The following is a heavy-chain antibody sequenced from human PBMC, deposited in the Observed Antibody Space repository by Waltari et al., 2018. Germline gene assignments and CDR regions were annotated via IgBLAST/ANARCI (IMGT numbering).Heavy chain of an antibody. V-gene: IGHV5-51*01. Sequence: EVQLVQSGAEVKKPGESLTISCKGSGYSFTSYWIGWVRQMPGRGLEWMGIIYPGDSDTRYSPSIQGVVTISADKSSDTAYLQWSSLKASDTAMYYCARRVAASGVFDYWGQGTLVTVSS. J-gene: IGHJ4*02. CDR3: ARRVAASGVFDY. CDR1: GYSFTSYW. CDR2: IYPGDSDT. D-gene: IGHD6-13*01.